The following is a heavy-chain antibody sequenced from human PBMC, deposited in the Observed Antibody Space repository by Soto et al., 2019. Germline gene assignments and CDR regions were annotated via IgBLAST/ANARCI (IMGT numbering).Heavy chain of an antibody. CDR3: ATGGGALDI. CDR1: GNIVTNYG. J-gene: IGHJ3*02. Sequence: QVRLVQSGAEVSEPGATVKVSCKAFGNIVTNYGISWVRQAPGQGLEWMGCISGYTGNAHYSPKVQGRVIMTTDTATATAYMELSSLTSDDTALYYCATGGGALDIWGQGTMVSVSS. CDR2: ISGYTGNA. D-gene: IGHD3-10*01. V-gene: IGHV1-18*01.